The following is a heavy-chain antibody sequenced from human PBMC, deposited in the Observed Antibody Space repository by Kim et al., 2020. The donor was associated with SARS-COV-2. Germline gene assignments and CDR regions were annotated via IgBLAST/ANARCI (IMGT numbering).Heavy chain of an antibody. J-gene: IGHJ4*02. V-gene: IGHV3-30*04. CDR3: ARDQGSSWTLGY. Sequence: GGSLRLSCAASGFTFSSYAMHWVRQAPGKGLEWVAVISYDGSNKYYADSVKGRFTISRDNSKNTLYLQMNSLRAEDTAVYYCARDQGSSWTLGYWGQGTLVTVSS. CDR2: ISYDGSNK. CDR1: GFTFSSYA. D-gene: IGHD6-13*01.